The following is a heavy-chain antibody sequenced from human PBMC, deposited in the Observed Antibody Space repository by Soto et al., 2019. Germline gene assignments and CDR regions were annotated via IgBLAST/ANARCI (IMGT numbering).Heavy chain of an antibody. Sequence: QVQLVESGGGVVQPGRSLRLSCAASGFTFSRFGMHWVRQVPGKGLEWVALIWYHGKNEDYADSVKGRFTISRDNSKNPLYLHMNSLRAEGTAVYYCARRCDSSGYFPTSYDMWGQGTMVTVSS. CDR1: GFTFSRFG. D-gene: IGHD3-22*01. CDR3: ARRCDSSGYFPTSYDM. J-gene: IGHJ3*02. V-gene: IGHV3-33*01. CDR2: IWYHGKNE.